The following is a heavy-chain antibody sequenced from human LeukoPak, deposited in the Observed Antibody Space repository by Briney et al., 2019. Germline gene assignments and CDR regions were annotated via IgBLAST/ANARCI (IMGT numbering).Heavy chain of an antibody. CDR1: GFTFSSYS. CDR2: ISSSSSYI. Sequence: GGSLRLSCAASGFTFSSYSMNWVRQAPGKGLEWVSSISSSSSYIYYADSVKGRFTISRDNTKNSLYLQMNSLRAEDTAVYYCARDPVPEDIVVVVAANWFDPWGQGTLVTVSS. CDR3: ARDPVPEDIVVVVAANWFDP. D-gene: IGHD2-15*01. V-gene: IGHV3-21*01. J-gene: IGHJ5*02.